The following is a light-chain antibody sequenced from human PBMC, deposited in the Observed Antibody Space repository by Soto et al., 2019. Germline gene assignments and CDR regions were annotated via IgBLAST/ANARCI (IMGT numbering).Light chain of an antibody. Sequence: EIVLTQSPGTLSLSPGERATLSCRASQSVNSRYLAWYQQKAGQAPRLLIYGASTRASDTPARFSGSGSVTEFALTISSLQSEDFAVYYCQQYNNWPITFGQGTRLEIK. CDR2: GAS. CDR3: QQYNNWPIT. V-gene: IGKV3D-15*01. J-gene: IGKJ5*01. CDR1: QSVNSRY.